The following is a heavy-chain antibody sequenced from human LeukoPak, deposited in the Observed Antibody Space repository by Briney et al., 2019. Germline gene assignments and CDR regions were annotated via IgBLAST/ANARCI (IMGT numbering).Heavy chain of an antibody. J-gene: IGHJ4*02. CDR3: ARASMIVVVIDY. CDR2: IYYSGST. CDR1: GGSISSGDYY. D-gene: IGHD3-22*01. Sequence: SETLSLTCTVSGGSISSGDYYWSWIHQPPGKGLEWIGYIYYSGSTYYNPSLKSRVTISVDTSKNQFSLKLSSVTAADTAVYYCARASMIVVVIDYWGQGTLVTVSS. V-gene: IGHV4-30-4*01.